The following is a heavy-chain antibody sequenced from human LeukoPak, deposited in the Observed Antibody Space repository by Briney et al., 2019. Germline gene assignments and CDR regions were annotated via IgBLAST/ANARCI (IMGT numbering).Heavy chain of an antibody. Sequence: GRSLRLSCAASGFTFSSYAMHWVRQAPGKGLEWVAVISYDGSNKYYADSVKGRFTISRDNSKNTLYLQMNSLRAEDTAVYYCARDGGIVAVAGHYFDYWGQGTLVTVSS. CDR2: ISYDGSNK. CDR1: GFTFSSYA. D-gene: IGHD6-19*01. V-gene: IGHV3-30*04. CDR3: ARDGGIVAVAGHYFDY. J-gene: IGHJ4*02.